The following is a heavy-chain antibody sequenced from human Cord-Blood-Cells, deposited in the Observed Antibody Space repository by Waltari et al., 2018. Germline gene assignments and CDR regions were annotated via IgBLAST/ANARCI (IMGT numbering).Heavy chain of an antibody. CDR3: ATRLYYYYGMDV. Sequence: QVQLVQSGAEVKKPGASVKVSCKVSGYTLTELSMHWVRQAPGKGLEWMGCFDPEEGETIYAQKFQGRVTMTEDTSTDTAYMELSSLRSEDTAVYYCATRLYYYYGMDVWGQGTTVTVSS. CDR1: GYTLTELS. J-gene: IGHJ6*02. V-gene: IGHV1-24*01. CDR2: FDPEEGET.